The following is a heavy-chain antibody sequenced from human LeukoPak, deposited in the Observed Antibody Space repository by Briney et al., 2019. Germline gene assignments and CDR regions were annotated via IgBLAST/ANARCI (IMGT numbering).Heavy chain of an antibody. CDR2: INSDGSST. CDR3: ARDYVWGSYRPPGY. Sequence: GGSLRLSCAASGFTFSSYWMHWVRQAPGKGLVWVSRINSDGSSTSYAGSVKGRFAISRDNAKNTLYLQMNSLRAEDTAVYYCARDYVWGSYRPPGYWGQGTLVTVSS. D-gene: IGHD3-16*02. CDR1: GFTFSSYW. J-gene: IGHJ4*02. V-gene: IGHV3-74*01.